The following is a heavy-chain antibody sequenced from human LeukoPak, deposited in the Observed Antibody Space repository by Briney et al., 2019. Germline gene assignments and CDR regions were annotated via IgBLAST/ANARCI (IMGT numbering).Heavy chain of an antibody. CDR1: GYTFTSYY. CDR3: AREGWDQRDTAAFDH. D-gene: IGHD6-19*01. J-gene: IGHJ4*02. Sequence: GASVKVSCKASGYTFTSYYMHWVRQAPGQGLEWMGWINPNSGDRNSAQKFQGRVTMTRDTSISTVYMELSRLGPDDTAVYYCAREGWDQRDTAAFDHWGQGTLVTVSS. V-gene: IGHV1-2*02. CDR2: INPNSGDR.